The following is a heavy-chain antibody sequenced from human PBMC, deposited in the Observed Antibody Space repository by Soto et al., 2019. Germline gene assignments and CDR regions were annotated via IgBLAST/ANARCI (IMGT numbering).Heavy chain of an antibody. V-gene: IGHV1-69*06. Sequence: QVQLVQSGAELKKPGSSVKVSCKASGGTLSSYAVNWVRQAPGQWLEWVGGIIPIFDKPNYAQRFQGRVRLTADNTKHTAYMELLSLTFEDTAIYYGARSDDFWSGGMGVWGQGTTVTVSS. CDR2: IIPIFDKP. D-gene: IGHD3-3*01. CDR3: ARSDDFWSGGMGV. J-gene: IGHJ6*02. CDR1: GGTLSSYA.